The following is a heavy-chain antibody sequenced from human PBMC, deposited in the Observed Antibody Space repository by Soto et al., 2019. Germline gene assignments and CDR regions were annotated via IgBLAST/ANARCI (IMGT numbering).Heavy chain of an antibody. CDR3: AKDRFGSSSPSYYYYGMDV. D-gene: IGHD6-6*01. CDR1: GFTFSSYG. J-gene: IGHJ6*02. CDR2: ISYDGSNK. Sequence: HPGGSLRLSCAASGFTFSSYGMHWVRQAPGKGLEWVAVISYDGSNKYYADSVKDRFTISRDNSKNTLYLQMNSLRAEDTAVYYCAKDRFGSSSPSYYYYGMDVWGQGTTVTVSS. V-gene: IGHV3-30*18.